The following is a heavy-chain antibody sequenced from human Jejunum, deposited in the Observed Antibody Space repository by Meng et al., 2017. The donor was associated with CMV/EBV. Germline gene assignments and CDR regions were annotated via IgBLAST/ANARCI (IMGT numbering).Heavy chain of an antibody. V-gene: IGHV1-2*02. Sequence: DYYRHWVRQAPGQGLEWMGWINPDSGATNYAQKLQGRVTMTRDTSIRTAYMELSSLTSDDTAMYFCARDQDIVILPAAPYNYFDPWGQGTLVTVSS. CDR2: INPDSGAT. CDR1: DYY. D-gene: IGHD2-2*01. J-gene: IGHJ5*02. CDR3: ARDQDIVILPAAPYNYFDP.